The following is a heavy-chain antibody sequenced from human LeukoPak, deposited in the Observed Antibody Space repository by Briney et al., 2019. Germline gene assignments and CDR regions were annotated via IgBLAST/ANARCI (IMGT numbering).Heavy chain of an antibody. V-gene: IGHV3-23*01. CDR1: GFTFSSYS. Sequence: GGSLRLSCSDSGFTFSSYSMTWVRQAPGKGLEWVSVISGSGGATYYADSVKGRFTISRDNSKNTLYLQMNSLRAEDTAVYYCARAAMVRGVDYFDSWGQGTLVTVSS. CDR3: ARAAMVRGVDYFDS. CDR2: ISGSGGAT. D-gene: IGHD3-10*01. J-gene: IGHJ4*02.